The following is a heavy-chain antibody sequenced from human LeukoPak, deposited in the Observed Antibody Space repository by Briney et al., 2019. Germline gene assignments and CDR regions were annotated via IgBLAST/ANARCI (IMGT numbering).Heavy chain of an antibody. CDR3: ARGYYYDSSGSYYFDY. CDR1: GGSVSSSNYY. D-gene: IGHD3-22*01. V-gene: IGHV4-39*07. CDR2: VYYGGST. J-gene: IGHJ4*02. Sequence: SETLSLTCTVSGGSVSSSNYYWGWVRQAPGKGLEWIGSVYYGGSTNYNPSLKSRVTISVDTSKNQFSLKLSSVTAADTAVYYCARGYYYDSSGSYYFDYWGQGTLVTVSS.